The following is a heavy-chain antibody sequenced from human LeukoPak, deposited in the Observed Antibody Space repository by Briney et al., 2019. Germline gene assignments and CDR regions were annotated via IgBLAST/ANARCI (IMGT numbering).Heavy chain of an antibody. V-gene: IGHV3-30*04. CDR1: GFTFSSYA. Sequence: GRSLRLSCAASGFTFSSYAMHWVPQAPGKGLEWVAVISYDGSNKYYADSVKGRFTISRDNSKNTLYLQMNSLRAEDTAVYYCARDASSSGWHGGYWGQGTLVTVSS. CDR3: ARDASSSGWHGGY. CDR2: ISYDGSNK. J-gene: IGHJ4*02. D-gene: IGHD6-19*01.